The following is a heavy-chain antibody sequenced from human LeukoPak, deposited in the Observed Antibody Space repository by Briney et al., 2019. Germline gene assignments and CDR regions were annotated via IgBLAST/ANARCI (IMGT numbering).Heavy chain of an antibody. J-gene: IGHJ4*02. CDR3: ARGDPAAGQNAAGSDY. CDR2: IYTSGST. D-gene: IGHD6-13*01. V-gene: IGHV4-4*07. CDR1: GGSISSYC. Sequence: SETLSLTCTVSGGSISSYCWSWIRQPAGKGLEWIGRIYTSGSTNYNPSLKSRVTMSVDTSKNQFSLKLSSVTAADTAVYYCARGDPAAGQNAAGSDYWGQGTLVTVSS.